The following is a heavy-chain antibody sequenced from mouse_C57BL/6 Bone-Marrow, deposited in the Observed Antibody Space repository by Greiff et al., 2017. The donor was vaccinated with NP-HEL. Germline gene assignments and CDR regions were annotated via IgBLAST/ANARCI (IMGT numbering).Heavy chain of an antibody. V-gene: IGHV1-81*01. CDR3: ARAAH. J-gene: IGHJ3*01. Sequence: QVQLQQSGAELARPGASVKLSCKASGYTFTSYGISWVKQRTGQGLEWIGEIYPRSGNTYYNEKFKGKATLTADKSSSTAYMELRSLTSEDSAVYFCARAAHGGQGTRVTVSA. CDR2: IYPRSGNT. CDR1: GYTFTSYG.